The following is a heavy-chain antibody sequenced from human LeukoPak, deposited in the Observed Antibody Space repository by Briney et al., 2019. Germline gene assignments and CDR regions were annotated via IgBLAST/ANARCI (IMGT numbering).Heavy chain of an antibody. Sequence: GGSLRLSCAASGFTFSSYWMHWVRQAPGKGLEWVSYISSSSSINYAESVRGRFTISRDNAKNLLYLQMNSLRAEDTAVYYCGRDYEERTTDYWGQETLVTVSS. V-gene: IGHV3-69-1*01. D-gene: IGHD3-16*01. J-gene: IGHJ4*02. CDR2: ISSSSSI. CDR1: GFTFSSYW. CDR3: GRDYEERTTDY.